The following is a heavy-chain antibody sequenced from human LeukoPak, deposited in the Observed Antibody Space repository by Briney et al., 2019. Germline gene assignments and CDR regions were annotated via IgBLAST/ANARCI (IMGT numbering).Heavy chain of an antibody. CDR2: INHSGST. Sequence: SETLSLTCAVYGGSFSGYYWSWIRQPPGKGLEWIGEINHSGSTNYNPSLKSRVTISVDTSKNQFSLKLSSVTAADTAVYYCARGGYSYRDFDYWGQGTLVTVSS. CDR3: ARGGYSYRDFDY. D-gene: IGHD5-18*01. CDR1: GGSFSGYY. J-gene: IGHJ4*02. V-gene: IGHV4-34*01.